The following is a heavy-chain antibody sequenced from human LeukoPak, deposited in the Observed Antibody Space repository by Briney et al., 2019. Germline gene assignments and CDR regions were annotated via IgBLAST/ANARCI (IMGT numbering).Heavy chain of an antibody. CDR3: ARHVDYYDSSGYCFDY. Sequence: PSETLSLTCTVSGGSISSYYWNWIRQPPGKGLEWIGYIYYSGSTNYNPSLKSRVTISVDTSKNQFSLKLSSVTAADTAVYYCARHVDYYDSSGYCFDYWGQGTLVTVSS. CDR1: GGSISSYY. J-gene: IGHJ4*02. D-gene: IGHD3-22*01. CDR2: IYYSGST. V-gene: IGHV4-59*08.